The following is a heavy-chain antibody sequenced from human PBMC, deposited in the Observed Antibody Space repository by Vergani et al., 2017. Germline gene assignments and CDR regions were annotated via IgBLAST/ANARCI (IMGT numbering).Heavy chain of an antibody. Sequence: QVQLQQWGAGLLKPSETLSLTCAVYGGSFSGYYWSWIRQPPGKGLEWIGEINHSGSTNYNPSLKSRVTISGATSKIQFSLKLSSLTAADTAVYYCARGRRKYYDFWSGYYRLGWYFDLWGRGTLVTVSS. J-gene: IGHJ2*01. CDR3: ARGRRKYYDFWSGYYRLGWYFDL. CDR1: GGSFSGYY. D-gene: IGHD3-3*01. V-gene: IGHV4-34*01. CDR2: INHSGST.